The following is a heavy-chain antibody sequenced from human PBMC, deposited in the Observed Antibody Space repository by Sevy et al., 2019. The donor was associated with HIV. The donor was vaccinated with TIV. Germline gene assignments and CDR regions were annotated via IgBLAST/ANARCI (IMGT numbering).Heavy chain of an antibody. J-gene: IGHJ4*02. D-gene: IGHD6-13*01. CDR1: GFTFSSSS. CDR3: ARFVSLGY. Sequence: GGSLRLSCAASGFTFSSSSMTWVRQAPGTGLEWVATISQGGSEEYYVDSVKGRFTISRDNAKNSLYLQMNSLSAVDTAVYFCARFVSLGYWGQGTLVTVSS. CDR2: ISQGGSEE. V-gene: IGHV3-7*01.